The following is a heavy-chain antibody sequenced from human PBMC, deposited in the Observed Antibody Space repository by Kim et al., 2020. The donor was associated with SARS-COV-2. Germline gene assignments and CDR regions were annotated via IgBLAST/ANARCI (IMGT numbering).Heavy chain of an antibody. Sequence: YADSVEGRFTISRDNSKNTLYLQMNSLRAEDTAVYYCAREIGGSGRKFDYWGQGTLVTVSS. D-gene: IGHD3-10*01. J-gene: IGHJ4*02. CDR3: AREIGGSGRKFDY. V-gene: IGHV3-33*01.